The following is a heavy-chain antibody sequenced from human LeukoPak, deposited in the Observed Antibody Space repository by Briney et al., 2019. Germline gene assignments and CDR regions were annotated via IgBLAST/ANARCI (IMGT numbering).Heavy chain of an antibody. CDR1: GGSFSGYY. Sequence: SETLSLTCAVYGGSFSGYYWSWIRQPPGKGLEWIGEINHSGSTNYNPSLKSRVTISVDTSKNQFSLKLSSVTAADAAVYYCARGSVDTAMRTSKRDLDYWGQGTLVTVSS. CDR3: ARGSVDTAMRTSKRDLDY. D-gene: IGHD5-18*01. J-gene: IGHJ4*02. CDR2: INHSGST. V-gene: IGHV4-34*01.